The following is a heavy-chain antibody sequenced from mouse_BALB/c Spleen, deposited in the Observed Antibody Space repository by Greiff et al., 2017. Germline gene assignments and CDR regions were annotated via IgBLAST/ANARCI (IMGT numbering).Heavy chain of an antibody. J-gene: IGHJ4*01. V-gene: IGHV1-7*01. D-gene: IGHD2-14*01. CDR2: INPSTGYT. CDR3: ARSTEVRRSTYYYAMDY. Sequence: VQLQQSGAELAKPGASVKMSCKASGYTFTSYWMHWVKQRPGQGLEWIGYINPSTGYTEYNQKFKDKATLTADKSSSTAYMQLSSLTSEDSAVYYCARSTEVRRSTYYYAMDYWGQGTSVTVSS. CDR1: GYTFTSYW.